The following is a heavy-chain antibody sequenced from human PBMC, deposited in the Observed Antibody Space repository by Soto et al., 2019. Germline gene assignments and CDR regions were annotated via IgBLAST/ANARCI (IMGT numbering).Heavy chain of an antibody. Sequence: GGSLRLSCTASGFTFGDYAMSWFRQAPGKGLEWVGFIRSKAYGGTTEYAASVKGRFTISRDDSKSIAYLQMNSLKTEDTAVYYCTNYDFWSGKYGMDVWGQGTTVTVS. D-gene: IGHD3-3*01. J-gene: IGHJ6*02. CDR2: IRSKAYGGTT. CDR1: GFTFGDYA. V-gene: IGHV3-49*03. CDR3: TNYDFWSGKYGMDV.